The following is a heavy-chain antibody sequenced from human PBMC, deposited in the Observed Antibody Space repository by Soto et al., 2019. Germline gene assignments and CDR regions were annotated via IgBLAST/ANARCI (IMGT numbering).Heavy chain of an antibody. V-gene: IGHV1-3*01. CDR3: ARGLAPYYFDY. J-gene: IGHJ4*02. Sequence: ASVKVSCKASGYTFTSYAMRWVRQAPGQRLEWMGWINAGNGNTKYSQKFQGRVTITRDTSASTAYMELSSLRSEDTAVYYCARGLAPYYFDYWGQGTLVTVSS. D-gene: IGHD6-19*01. CDR1: GYTFTSYA. CDR2: INAGNGNT.